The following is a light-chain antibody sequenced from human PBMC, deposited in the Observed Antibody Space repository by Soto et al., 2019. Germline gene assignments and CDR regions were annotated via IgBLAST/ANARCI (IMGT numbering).Light chain of an antibody. CDR3: QQSYSTPLI. Sequence: IQMTQSPPSLSASIGDRVIMTCRASQNIEYYLNWYQQMPGKAPRLLIFAVSSLQSGVPSRFSGSRSGTDFSLAIDGLQQDDFATYFCQQSYSTPLIFGPGTKV. V-gene: IGKV1-39*01. CDR1: QNIEYY. CDR2: AVS. J-gene: IGKJ3*01.